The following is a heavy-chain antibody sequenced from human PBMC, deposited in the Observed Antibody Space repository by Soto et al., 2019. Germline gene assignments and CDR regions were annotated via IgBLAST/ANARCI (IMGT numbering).Heavy chain of an antibody. J-gene: IGHJ4*02. V-gene: IGHV3-48*01. CDR3: ARERLSGYSGLDPFDY. D-gene: IGHD5-12*01. CDR1: GFTFSRYR. CDR2: IGSASYTI. Sequence: EVQLVESGGGLVHPGGSLRLSCAASGFTFSRYRMNWVRQAPGKGLEWVSYIGSASYTIYYADSVKGRFTISRDNSANSLYLQMNSLRAEDTAVYYCARERLSGYSGLDPFDYWGQGTLVTVSS.